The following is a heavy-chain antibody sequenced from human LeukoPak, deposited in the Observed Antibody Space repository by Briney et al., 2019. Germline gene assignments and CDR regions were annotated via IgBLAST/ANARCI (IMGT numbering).Heavy chain of an antibody. CDR2: ISGSGGST. J-gene: IGHJ5*02. CDR3: AKDRSYCSGGSCYSWFDP. D-gene: IGHD2-15*01. CDR1: GFTFSSYA. Sequence: GALRLSCAASGFTFSSYAMSWVRQAPGKGLEWASAISGSGGSTYYADSVKGRFTISRDNSKNTLYLQMNSLRAEDTAVYYCAKDRSYCSGGSCYSWFDPWGQGTLVTVSS. V-gene: IGHV3-23*01.